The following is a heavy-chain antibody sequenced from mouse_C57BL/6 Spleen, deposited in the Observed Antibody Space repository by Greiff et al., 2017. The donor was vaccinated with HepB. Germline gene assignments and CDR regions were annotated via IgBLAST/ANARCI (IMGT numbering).Heavy chain of an antibody. Sequence: VQGVESGPGLVAPSQSLSITCTVSGFSLTSYGVHWVRQPPGKGLEWLVVIWSDGSTTYNSALKSRLSISKDNTKSQVFLKMNSLQTDDTAMYYCARHNDGDYYAMDYWGQGTSVTVSS. CDR3: ARHNDGDYYAMDY. V-gene: IGHV2-6-1*01. CDR2: IWSDGST. D-gene: IGHD2-12*01. J-gene: IGHJ4*01. CDR1: GFSLTSYG.